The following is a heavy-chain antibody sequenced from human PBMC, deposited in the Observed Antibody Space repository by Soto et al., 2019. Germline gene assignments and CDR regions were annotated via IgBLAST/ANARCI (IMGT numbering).Heavy chain of an antibody. CDR1: GFSISSYF. Sequence: SETLSLTCTVSGFSISSYFWSWIRQPPGKGLEWIGYIYYSGSTKYNPSLKSRVTMSVDTSKNQLSLKLSSVTAADTAVYYCARAITMVRGVIITPDASDIWGQGTMVTVSS. J-gene: IGHJ3*02. CDR2: IYYSGST. D-gene: IGHD3-10*01. CDR3: ARAITMVRGVIITPDASDI. V-gene: IGHV4-59*01.